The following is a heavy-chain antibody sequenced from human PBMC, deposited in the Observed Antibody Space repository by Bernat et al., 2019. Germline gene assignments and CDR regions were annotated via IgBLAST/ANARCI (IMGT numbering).Heavy chain of an antibody. CDR2: FDPEDGET. D-gene: IGHD3-10*01. CDR1: GYTLTELS. J-gene: IGHJ3*02. Sequence: QVQLVQSGAEVKKPGASVKVSCKVSGYTLTELSMHWVRQAPGKWLEWMGGFDPEDGETIYAQKFQGRVTMTEDTSTDTAYMELSSLRSEDTAVYYCATDKKGLYYYGSGSYYKRGAFDIWGQGTMVTVSS. V-gene: IGHV1-24*01. CDR3: ATDKKGLYYYGSGSYYKRGAFDI.